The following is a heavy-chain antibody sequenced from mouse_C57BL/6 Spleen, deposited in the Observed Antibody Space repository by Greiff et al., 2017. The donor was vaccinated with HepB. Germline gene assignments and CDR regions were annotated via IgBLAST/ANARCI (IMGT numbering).Heavy chain of an antibody. D-gene: IGHD1-1*01. J-gene: IGHJ2*01. CDR3: ARSDYGSSYVGLGDY. Sequence: QVHVKQSGAELARPGASVKLSCKASGYTFTSYGISWVKQRTGQGLEWIGEIYPRSGNTYYNEKFKGKATLTADKSSSTAYMELRSLTSEDSAVYFCARSDYGSSYVGLGDYWGQGTTLTVSS. V-gene: IGHV1-81*01. CDR1: GYTFTSYG. CDR2: IYPRSGNT.